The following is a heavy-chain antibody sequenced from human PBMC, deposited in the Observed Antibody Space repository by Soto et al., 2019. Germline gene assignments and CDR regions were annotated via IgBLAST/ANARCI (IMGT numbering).Heavy chain of an antibody. J-gene: IGHJ5*02. CDR2: IIPIFGTA. CDR3: ARDLLWFGSRGGFDP. Sequence: QVQLVQSGAEVKKPGSSVKVSCKASGGTFSSYAISWVRQAPGQGLEWMGGIIPIFGTANYAQKFQGRVTSNADKSTSTAYMELSSLRSEDTAVYYCARDLLWFGSRGGFDPWGQGTLVTVSS. V-gene: IGHV1-69*06. D-gene: IGHD3-10*01. CDR1: GGTFSSYA.